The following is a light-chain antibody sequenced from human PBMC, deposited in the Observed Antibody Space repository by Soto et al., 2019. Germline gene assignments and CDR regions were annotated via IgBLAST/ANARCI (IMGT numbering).Light chain of an antibody. CDR3: SSYTSSSTDV. CDR1: SSDVGGYDY. CDR2: EVS. J-gene: IGLJ1*01. V-gene: IGLV2-14*01. Sequence: QSVLTQPASVSGSPGQSITISCTGTSSDVGGYDYVSWYQHHPGKAPKLTIYEVSNRPSGVSNRFSGSKSGNTASLTISGLQAEDEAEYYCSSYTSSSTDVFGTGTKVIV.